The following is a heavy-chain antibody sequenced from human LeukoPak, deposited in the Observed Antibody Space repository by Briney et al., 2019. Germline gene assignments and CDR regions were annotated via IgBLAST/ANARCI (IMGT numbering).Heavy chain of an antibody. CDR3: ARAGTDGYSHFDY. D-gene: IGHD3-22*01. CDR2: IYYSGT. CDR1: GGSISSYY. J-gene: IGHJ4*02. Sequence: PSETLSLTCTVSGGSISSYYWSWLRQPPGKGLEWIGYIYYSGTDYNPSLKSRVTMSVDTSKNQFSLKLSSVTAADTAVYYCARAGTDGYSHFDYWGQGTLVTVSS. V-gene: IGHV4-59*12.